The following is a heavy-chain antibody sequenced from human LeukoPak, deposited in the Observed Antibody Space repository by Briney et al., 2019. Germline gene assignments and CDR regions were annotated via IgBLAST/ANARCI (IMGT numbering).Heavy chain of an antibody. CDR1: GYTFTSYG. V-gene: IGHV1-18*01. J-gene: IGHJ6*02. Sequence: ASVKVSCKASGYTFTSYGISWVRQAPGQGLEWVGWISAYNGNTNYAQKLQGRVTMTTDTSTSTAYMELRSLRSDDTAVYYGARGRVGATPAYYYYGMDVWGQGTTVTVSS. CDR2: ISAYNGNT. D-gene: IGHD1-26*01. CDR3: ARGRVGATPAYYYYGMDV.